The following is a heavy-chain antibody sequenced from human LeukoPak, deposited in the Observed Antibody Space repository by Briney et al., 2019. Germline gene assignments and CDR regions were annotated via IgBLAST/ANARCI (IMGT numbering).Heavy chain of an antibody. CDR2: INPNGGGT. CDR1: GYTFTGYY. V-gene: IGHV1-2*06. J-gene: IGHJ4*02. Sequence: ASVKVSCKASGYTFTGYYMHWVRQAPGQGLEWMGRINPNGGGTNYAQKFQGRVTMTRDTSISTAYMELSRLRSDDTAVYYCARDAPLTYYYDSSGYYYEDYWGQGTLVTVSS. CDR3: ARDAPLTYYYDSSGYYYEDY. D-gene: IGHD3-22*01.